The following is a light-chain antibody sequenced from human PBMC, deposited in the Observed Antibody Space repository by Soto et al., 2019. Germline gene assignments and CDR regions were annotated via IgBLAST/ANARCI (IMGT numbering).Light chain of an antibody. CDR3: QQSFNNPRT. V-gene: IGKV4-1*01. J-gene: IGKJ1*01. CDR1: QSILYTSSNENY. CDR2: WAS. Sequence: DIVMTQSPDSLAVSLGERATINCKSSQSILYTSSNENYLAWYQQKPGQPPKLLIYWASTRESGVPDRFSGSGSGTDFTLTISGLQPEDFATYYCQQSFNNPRTFGQGTKVEIK.